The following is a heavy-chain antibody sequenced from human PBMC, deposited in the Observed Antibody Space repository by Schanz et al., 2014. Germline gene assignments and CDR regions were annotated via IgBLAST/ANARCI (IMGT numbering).Heavy chain of an antibody. J-gene: IGHJ4*02. V-gene: IGHV3-74*03. CDR3: VRDTDYHFDY. Sequence: EVQLVESGGVVVQPGGSLRLSCAASGFTFDDYSMHWVRQAPGKGLEWVSRINSDDTTKTYADSVKGRFTISRDNGEDTTYLQMNSLRAEDTAVYYCVRDTDYHFDYWGQGTLVTVSS. D-gene: IGHD4-17*01. CDR1: GFTFDDYS. CDR2: INSDDTTK.